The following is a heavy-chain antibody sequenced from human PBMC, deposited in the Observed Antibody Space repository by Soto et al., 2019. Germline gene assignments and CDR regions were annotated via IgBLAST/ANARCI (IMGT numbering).Heavy chain of an antibody. J-gene: IGHJ6*02. CDR2: IDPSDSYT. D-gene: IGHD3-3*01. CDR1: GYSFTSYW. Sequence: GESLKISCKGSGYSFTSYWISWVRQMPGKGLEWMGRIDPSDSYTNYSPSFQGHVTISADKSISTAYLQWSSLKASDTAMYYCARGGVYGGDHYYTAMDVWGQGTTVTVSS. V-gene: IGHV5-10-1*01. CDR3: ARGGVYGGDHYYTAMDV.